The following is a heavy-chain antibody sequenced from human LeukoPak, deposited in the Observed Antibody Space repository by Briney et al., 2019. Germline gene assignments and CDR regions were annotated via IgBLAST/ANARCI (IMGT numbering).Heavy chain of an antibody. V-gene: IGHV4-59*12. CDR2: IYYSGST. CDR1: GGSISNKY. J-gene: IGHJ3*02. D-gene: IGHD2-2*01. Sequence: PSETLSLTCTVSGGSISNKYWSWIRQPPGKGLEWIGSIYYSGSTYYNPSLKSRVTISVDTSKNQFSLKLSSVTAADTAVYYCASSEVGLDAFDIWGQGTMVTVSS. CDR3: ASSEVGLDAFDI.